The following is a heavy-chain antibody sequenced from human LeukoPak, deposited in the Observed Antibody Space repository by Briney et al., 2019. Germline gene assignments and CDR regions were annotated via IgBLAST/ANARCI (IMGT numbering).Heavy chain of an antibody. CDR2: IYPGDSDT. CDR3: ARVGPYYDFWSGYYTYFDY. V-gene: IGHV5-51*01. D-gene: IGHD3-3*01. CDR1: GYSFTSYW. Sequence: GESLKISCKGSGYSFTSYWIGWVRQMPGKGLEWMGIIYPGDSDTRYSPSFQGQVTISADKSISTAYLQWSSLKASDTAMYYCARVGPYYDFWSGYYTYFDYWGQGTLVTVSS. J-gene: IGHJ4*02.